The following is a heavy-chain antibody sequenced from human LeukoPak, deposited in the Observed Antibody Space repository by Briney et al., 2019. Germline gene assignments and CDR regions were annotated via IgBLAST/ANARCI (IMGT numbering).Heavy chain of an antibody. Sequence: PSETLSLTRTVSGGSISSYYWSWIRQPPGKGLEWIGYIYYSGSTNYNPSLKSRVTISVDTSKNQFSLKLSSVTAADTAVYYCARTYDFWRTAHHWFDPWGQGTLVTVSS. D-gene: IGHD3-3*01. CDR2: IYYSGST. V-gene: IGHV4-59*12. CDR3: ARTYDFWRTAHHWFDP. J-gene: IGHJ5*02. CDR1: GGSISSYY.